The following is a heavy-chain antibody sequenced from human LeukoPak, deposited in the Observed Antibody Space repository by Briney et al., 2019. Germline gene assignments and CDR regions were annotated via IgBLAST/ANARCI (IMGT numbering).Heavy chain of an antibody. V-gene: IGHV4-4*07. Sequence: SETLSLTCTVSGGSISSYYWSWIRQPAGKGLEWIGRIYTSGSTNYNPSLKSRVTMSVDTSKNQFSLKLSSVTAADTAVYYCASTVTTRRTSYYHYGMDVWGQGTTVTVSS. CDR3: ASTVTTRRTSYYHYGMDV. D-gene: IGHD4-17*01. J-gene: IGHJ6*02. CDR2: IYTSGST. CDR1: GGSISSYY.